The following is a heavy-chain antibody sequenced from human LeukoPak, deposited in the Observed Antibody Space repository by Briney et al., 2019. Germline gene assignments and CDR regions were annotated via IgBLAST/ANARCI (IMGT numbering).Heavy chain of an antibody. CDR1: GFTFSSYG. V-gene: IGHV3-33*06. Sequence: GGSLRLSCAASGFTFSSYGMHWVRQAPGKGLEWVAVIWYDGSNKYYADSVKGRFTISRDNSKNTLYLQMNSLRVEDTAVYYCAKGGSGWYGHFDHWGQGALVTVSS. J-gene: IGHJ4*02. CDR3: AKGGSGWYGHFDH. D-gene: IGHD6-19*01. CDR2: IWYDGSNK.